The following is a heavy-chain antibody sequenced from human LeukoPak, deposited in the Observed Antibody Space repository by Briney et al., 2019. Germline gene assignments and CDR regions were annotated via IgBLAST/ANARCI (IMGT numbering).Heavy chain of an antibody. CDR3: ATVVPAESYYYYMDV. Sequence: GASVKVSCKASGYTFTSYYMHWVRQAPGQGLEWMGIINPSGGSTSYAQKFQGRVTMTRDTSTSTVYMELSSLRSEDTAVYYCATVVPAESYYYYMDVWGKGTTVTVSS. CDR1: GYTFTSYY. D-gene: IGHD2-2*01. J-gene: IGHJ6*03. V-gene: IGHV1-46*01. CDR2: INPSGGST.